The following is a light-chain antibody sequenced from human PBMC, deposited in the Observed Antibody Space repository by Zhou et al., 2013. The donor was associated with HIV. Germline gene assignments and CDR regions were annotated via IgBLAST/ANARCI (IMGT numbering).Light chain of an antibody. Sequence: EIVLTQSPATLSLSPGERATLSCRASQGVSSYLAWYQQKPGQAPRLLIYDASNRATGIPARFSGSGSGTDITLTISSLEPEDFAVYYCQQRGNWPTFGQGTKLEIK. J-gene: IGKJ2*01. CDR1: QGVSSY. CDR3: QQRGNWPT. V-gene: IGKV3-11*01. CDR2: DAS.